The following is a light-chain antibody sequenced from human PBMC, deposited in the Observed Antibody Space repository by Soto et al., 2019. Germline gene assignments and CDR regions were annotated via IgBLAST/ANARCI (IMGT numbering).Light chain of an antibody. V-gene: IGKV3-20*01. J-gene: IGKJ1*01. CDR3: QQYVGSRGT. CDR2: GAS. CDR1: QSVSSTY. Sequence: EIVLTQSPGTLSLSQGERATLSCRASQSVSSTYLAWYQQKPGQAPRLLIYGASSRATGIPDRFSGSGAGTDFTLTISRLEPEECAVYYCQQYVGSRGTVGQGTKVEIK.